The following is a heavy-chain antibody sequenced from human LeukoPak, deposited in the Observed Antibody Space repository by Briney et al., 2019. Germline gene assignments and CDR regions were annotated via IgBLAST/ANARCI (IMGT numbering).Heavy chain of an antibody. V-gene: IGHV3-7*01. D-gene: IGHD3-10*01. Sequence: GGSLRLSCAASGFTFSTFWMSWVRQAPGKGLEWVANINQDGSDKHYLDSVRGRFAISRDNAENSLYLQLNSLRAEDTGIYYCVRDPDASPGPGWDYWGQGTLVTVSS. CDR1: GFTFSTFW. J-gene: IGHJ4*02. CDR3: VRDPDASPGPGWDY. CDR2: INQDGSDK.